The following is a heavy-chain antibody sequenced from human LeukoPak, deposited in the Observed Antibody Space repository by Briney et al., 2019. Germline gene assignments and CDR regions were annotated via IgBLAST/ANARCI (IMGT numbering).Heavy chain of an antibody. D-gene: IGHD1-26*01. Sequence: GGSLRLSCAASGFTFSSYAMSWVRQAPGKGLEWVSAISGSGGSTYYADSVKGRFTISRDNSKNTLYLQMNSLRAEDTAVYYCAKGGQNSGGYSRGYYYYGMDVWGQGTTVTVSS. CDR2: ISGSGGST. CDR1: GFTFSSYA. V-gene: IGHV3-23*01. J-gene: IGHJ6*02. CDR3: AKGGQNSGGYSRGYYYYGMDV.